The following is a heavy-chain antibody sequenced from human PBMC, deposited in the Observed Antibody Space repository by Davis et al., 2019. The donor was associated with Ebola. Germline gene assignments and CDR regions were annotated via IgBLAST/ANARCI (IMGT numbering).Heavy chain of an antibody. CDR1: GFTFSNYA. V-gene: IGHV3-23*01. J-gene: IGHJ5*02. Sequence: GESLKISCAVSGFTFSNYAMNWVRQAPGKGLEWVSALSGSGGSTYYADSVKGRFTISRDNSRTTLYLQMNSLRAEDTALYYCAKSIRSRPENNWYDPWGQGTLVTVSS. D-gene: IGHD6-6*01. CDR3: AKSIRSRPENNWYDP. CDR2: LSGSGGST.